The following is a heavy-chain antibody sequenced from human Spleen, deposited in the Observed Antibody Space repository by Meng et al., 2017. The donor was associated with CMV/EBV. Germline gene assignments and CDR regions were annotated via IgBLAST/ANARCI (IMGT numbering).Heavy chain of an antibody. V-gene: IGHV3-21*01. CDR2: ISGRSSYI. J-gene: IGHJ6*02. CDR3: VRDRTLDYDILAGYFQVDGMDV. D-gene: IGHD3-9*01. CDR1: GFTFSSYS. Sequence: GESLKISCAASGFTFSSYSMNWVRQAPGKGLEWVSSISGRSSYIYSADSVRGRFTISRDNAKNSLYLQMHSLRAEDTAVYYCVRDRTLDYDILAGYFQVDGMDVWGQGTTVTVSS.